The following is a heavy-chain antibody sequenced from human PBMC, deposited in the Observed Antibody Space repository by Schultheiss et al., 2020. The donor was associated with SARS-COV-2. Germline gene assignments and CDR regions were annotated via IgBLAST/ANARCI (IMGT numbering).Heavy chain of an antibody. CDR1: GGSFRGYY. D-gene: IGHD5-12*01. J-gene: IGHJ3*02. V-gene: IGHV4-34*01. Sequence: SQTLSLTCAVYGGSFRGYYWNWIRQPPGKGLEWIGEINHSGSTNYNPSLKSRVTISVDTSKNQFSLNLRSVTAADTAVYYCARVRVVATSADAFDIWGQGTMVTVSS. CDR3: ARVRVVATSADAFDI. CDR2: INHSGST.